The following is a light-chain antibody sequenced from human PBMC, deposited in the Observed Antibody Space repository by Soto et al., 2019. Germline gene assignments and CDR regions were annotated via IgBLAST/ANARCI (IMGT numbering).Light chain of an antibody. J-gene: IGKJ1*01. CDR3: QQYYNYPET. V-gene: IGKV1-5*01. CDR2: DAS. CDR1: QSISSW. Sequence: EIQMTPSPSTPSASVGDRGTITCRASQSISSWLAWYQQKPGKAPKLLIYDASSLESGVPSRFSGSGSGTEFTLTISSLQPDDFATYYCQQYYNYPETFGQGTKVDIK.